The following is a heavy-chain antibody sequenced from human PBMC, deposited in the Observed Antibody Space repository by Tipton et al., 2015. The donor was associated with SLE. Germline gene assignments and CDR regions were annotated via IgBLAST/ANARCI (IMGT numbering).Heavy chain of an antibody. D-gene: IGHD6-13*01. CDR3: AKDVDSSSWDGMDV. CDR2: MWYGGRNK. J-gene: IGHJ2*01. Sequence: SLRLSCAASGFTFSSYGMHWVRQAPGKGLEWVAAMWYGGRNKYYADSVKGRFTIFRDNSKNTLYLQMNSLRAEDTAVYYCAKDVDSSSWDGMDVWGRGTRVTVSS. V-gene: IGHV3-33*06. CDR1: GFTFSSYG.